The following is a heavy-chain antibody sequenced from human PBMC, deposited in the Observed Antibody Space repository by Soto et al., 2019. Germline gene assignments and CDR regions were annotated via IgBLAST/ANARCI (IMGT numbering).Heavy chain of an antibody. Sequence: GGSLRLSCAASGFTFDDYAMHWVRQAPGKGLEWVSGISWNSGSIGYADSVKGRFTISRDNAKNSLYLQMNSLRAEDTALYYCAKDQTSGWYGGMDVWGQGTTVTVYS. CDR2: ISWNSGSI. V-gene: IGHV3-9*01. D-gene: IGHD6-19*01. CDR1: GFTFDDYA. CDR3: AKDQTSGWYGGMDV. J-gene: IGHJ6*02.